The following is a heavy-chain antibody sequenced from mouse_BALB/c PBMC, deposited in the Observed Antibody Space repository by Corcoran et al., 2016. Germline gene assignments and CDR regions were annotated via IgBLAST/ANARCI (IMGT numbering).Heavy chain of an antibody. CDR1: GYSFTGYY. D-gene: IGHD2-14*01. CDR3: ARGRYRYDVMDY. Sequence: LVKTGASVTISCKASGYSFTGYYMHWVKQSHGKSLEWIGYISCYNGATSYNQKFKGKATFTVDTSSSTAYMQFNRLTSEDSAVYYCARGRYRYDVMDYWGQGTSVAVSS. V-gene: IGHV1S34*01. CDR2: ISCYNGAT. J-gene: IGHJ4*01.